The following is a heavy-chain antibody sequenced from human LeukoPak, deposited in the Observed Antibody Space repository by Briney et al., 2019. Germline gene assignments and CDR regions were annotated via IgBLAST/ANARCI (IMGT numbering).Heavy chain of an antibody. CDR3: ARGRGGSGSYYAPDRRKPPDY. CDR1: GGSISSSSYY. CDR2: INHSGST. V-gene: IGHV4-39*07. D-gene: IGHD3-10*01. J-gene: IGHJ4*02. Sequence: SETLSLTCTVSGGSISSSSYYWSWIRQPPGKGLEWIGEINHSGSTNYNPSLKSRVTLSVDTSKHQFSLKLSSVTAADTAVYYRARGRGGSGSYYAPDRRKPPDYWGQGTLVTVSS.